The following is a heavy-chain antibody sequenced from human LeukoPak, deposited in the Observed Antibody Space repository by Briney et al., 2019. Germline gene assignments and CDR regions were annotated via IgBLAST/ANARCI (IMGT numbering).Heavy chain of an antibody. D-gene: IGHD2-2*01. V-gene: IGHV3-30*18. CDR2: ISYDGRNI. Sequence: GGSLRLSCAASGFTFRNYAMDWVRQAPGKGLEWVAVISYDGRNIHYPDSVKGRFTISRDISTDTLWLQMDSLRTEDTAVYYCAKGPLRGTAAAIDYWGQGTLVTVSS. CDR1: GFTFRNYA. J-gene: IGHJ4*02. CDR3: AKGPLRGTAAAIDY.